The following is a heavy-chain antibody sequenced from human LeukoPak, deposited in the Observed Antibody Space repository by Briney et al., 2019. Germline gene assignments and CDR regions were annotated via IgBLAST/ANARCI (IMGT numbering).Heavy chain of an antibody. Sequence: SETLSLTCTVSGGSISSGDYYWSWIRQPPGKGLEWIGYIYYSGTTYYNPSLKSRVTISIDTSKNQFSLKLSPVTAADTAVYYCARWLTPERFDYWGQGTLVTVSS. CDR2: IYYSGTT. J-gene: IGHJ4*02. CDR1: GGSISSGDYY. V-gene: IGHV4-30-4*08. D-gene: IGHD4-23*01. CDR3: ARWLTPERFDY.